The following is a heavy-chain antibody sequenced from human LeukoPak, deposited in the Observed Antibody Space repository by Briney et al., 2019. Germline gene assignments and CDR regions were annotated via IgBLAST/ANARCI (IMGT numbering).Heavy chain of an antibody. CDR3: ATSDYGDDEDAFDI. J-gene: IGHJ3*02. Sequence: GGSLRLSCAASGFTLSSYAMSWVRQAPGKGLELVSAISGSGGSTYYADSVKGRFTISRDNSKNTLYLQMNSLRAEDTAVYYCATSDYGDDEDAFDIWGQGTMVTVSS. CDR2: ISGSGGST. D-gene: IGHD4-17*01. CDR1: GFTLSSYA. V-gene: IGHV3-23*01.